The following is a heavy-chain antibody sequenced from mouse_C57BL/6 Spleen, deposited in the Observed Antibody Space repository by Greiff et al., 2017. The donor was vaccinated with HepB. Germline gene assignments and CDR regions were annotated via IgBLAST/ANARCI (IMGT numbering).Heavy chain of an antibody. CDR1: GYTFTDYE. CDR3: TTLGFAY. V-gene: IGHV1-15*01. D-gene: IGHD4-1*01. Sequence: QVQLKESGAELVRPGASVTLSCKASGYTFTDYEMHWVKQTPVHGLEWIGAIDPETGGTAYNQKFKGKAILTADKSSSTAYMELRSLTSEDSAVYYCTTLGFAYWGQGTLVTVSA. CDR2: IDPETGGT. J-gene: IGHJ3*01.